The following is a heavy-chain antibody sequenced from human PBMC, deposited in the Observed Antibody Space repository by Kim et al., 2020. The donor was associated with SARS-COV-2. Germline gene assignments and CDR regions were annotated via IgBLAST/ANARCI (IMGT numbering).Heavy chain of an antibody. V-gene: IGHV3-23*01. CDR1: GFDFRSCA. J-gene: IGHJ6*02. Sequence: GGSLRLSCAASGFDFRSCAMSWVRLAPGKGLEWVSGISAEGYATYYADSVKGRFTISRENSKNTLYLQLTSLRAEDTAVYFCAKTPISNLDYNHYELDVWGQGTTVTVSS. D-gene: IGHD4-4*01. CDR2: ISAEGYAT. CDR3: AKTPISNLDYNHYELDV.